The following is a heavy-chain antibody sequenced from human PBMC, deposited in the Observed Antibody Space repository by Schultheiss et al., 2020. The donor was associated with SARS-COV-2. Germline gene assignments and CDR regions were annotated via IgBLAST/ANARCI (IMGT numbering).Heavy chain of an antibody. CDR1: GYTFTSYG. J-gene: IGHJ4*02. D-gene: IGHD2-21*02. CDR3: ATDRIVVVTAIPGGFGY. CDR2: ISAYNGNT. Sequence: ASVKVSCKASGYTFTSYGISWVRQAPGQGLEWMGWISAYNGNTNYAQKFQGRVTITADKSTSTAYMELSSLTADDTAVYFCATDRIVVVTAIPGGFGYWGQGTLVTVSS. V-gene: IGHV1-18*01.